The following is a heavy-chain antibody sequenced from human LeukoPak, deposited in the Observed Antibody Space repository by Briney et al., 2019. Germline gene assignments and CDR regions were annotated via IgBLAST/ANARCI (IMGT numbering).Heavy chain of an antibody. V-gene: IGHV3-30*04. CDR3: ARDFFPIADSTWYEIGY. J-gene: IGHJ4*02. D-gene: IGHD2-21*01. CDR1: RFTFNEYA. Sequence: GGSLRLSCAASRFTFNEYAMHWVRQTPGKGLEWVALRGRFTISRDNSKNTLNLQMDSLRSEDTAVYYCARDFFPIADSTWYEIGYWGQGTLVTVSS.